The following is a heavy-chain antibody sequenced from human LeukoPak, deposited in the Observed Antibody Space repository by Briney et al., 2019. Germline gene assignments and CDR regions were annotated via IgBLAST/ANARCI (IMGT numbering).Heavy chain of an antibody. V-gene: IGHV4-34*01. CDR3: ARVGYDILTGYYANFDY. J-gene: IGHJ4*02. CDR2: INHSGST. D-gene: IGHD3-9*01. Sequence: SETLSLTCAVYGGSFSGYYWSWLRQPPGKGLEWIGEINHSGSTNYNPSLKSRVTISVDTSKNQFSLKLSSVTAADTAVYYCARVGYDILTGYYANFDYWGQGTLVTVSS. CDR1: GGSFSGYY.